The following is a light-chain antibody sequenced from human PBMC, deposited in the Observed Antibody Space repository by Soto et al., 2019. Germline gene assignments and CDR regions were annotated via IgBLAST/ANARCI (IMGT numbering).Light chain of an antibody. CDR2: GAS. CDR1: QSVISTY. J-gene: IGKJ4*02. CDR3: QQFAGS. Sequence: EIVLTQSPATLSLSPGARAPLSCRASQSVISTYLAWYQQRPGQSPRLLIYGASSRATGIPDRFSGRGSGTDFTLIISRLEPEDFAVYYCQQFAGSFGGGTKVDIK. V-gene: IGKV3-20*01.